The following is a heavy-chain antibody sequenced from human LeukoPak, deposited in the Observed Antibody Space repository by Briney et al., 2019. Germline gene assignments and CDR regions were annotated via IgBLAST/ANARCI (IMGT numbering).Heavy chain of an antibody. V-gene: IGHV3-23*01. J-gene: IGHJ5*02. Sequence: GGSLRLSCAASGFTFSSHGMCWVRQAPGRGLEWVSSISIGGDTTYSDSVKGRFTISRDNSKNTLYLQLDSLRAEDTAIYYCAKDLTGTMAYWFDPWGQGTLVTVSS. CDR1: GFTFSSHG. CDR2: ISIGGDTT. D-gene: IGHD1-7*01. CDR3: AKDLTGTMAYWFDP.